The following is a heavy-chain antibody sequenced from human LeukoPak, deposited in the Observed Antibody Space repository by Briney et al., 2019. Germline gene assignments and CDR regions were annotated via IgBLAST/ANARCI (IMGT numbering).Heavy chain of an antibody. Sequence: GGSLRLSCAASGDYWMSWVRQAPGKGLEWVANIKQDGSEKNYMDSVKGRFTISRDNAKNSLYLQMNSLRDEDTAVYYCAGSSGWARYFDYWGQGTLVTVSS. D-gene: IGHD6-19*01. CDR1: GDYW. J-gene: IGHJ4*02. V-gene: IGHV3-7*05. CDR2: IKQDGSEK. CDR3: AGSSGWARYFDY.